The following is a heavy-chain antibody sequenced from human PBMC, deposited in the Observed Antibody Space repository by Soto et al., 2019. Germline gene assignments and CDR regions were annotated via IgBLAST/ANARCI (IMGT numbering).Heavy chain of an antibody. V-gene: IGHV3-48*02. J-gene: IGHJ4*02. CDR2: INTSSSTI. Sequence: GVSLRLPCSASGFSFSRYNMNWVRHSPEKGLQCVSYINTSSSTIYYADSVKGRFTISRDNAKNSLYLQMNSLRDEDTAVYYCAREIGAEDFDYWGQGTLVTVCS. CDR3: AREIGAEDFDY. D-gene: IGHD6-13*01. CDR1: GFSFSRYN.